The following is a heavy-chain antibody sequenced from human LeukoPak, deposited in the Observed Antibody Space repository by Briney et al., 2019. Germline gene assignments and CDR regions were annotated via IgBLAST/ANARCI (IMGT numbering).Heavy chain of an antibody. CDR3: ARGPERTGVGTRYYYDMDV. V-gene: IGHV3-21*01. CDR1: GFTFSSHS. D-gene: IGHD2-8*01. J-gene: IGHJ6*02. Sequence: GGSLRLSCAASGFTFSSHSMNWVRQAPGKGLEWVSSISISGSYIYYADSVKGRFTISRDNSKNTLYLQMNSLRAEDTAAYYCARGPERTGVGTRYYYDMDVWGQGTTVTVSS. CDR2: ISISGSYI.